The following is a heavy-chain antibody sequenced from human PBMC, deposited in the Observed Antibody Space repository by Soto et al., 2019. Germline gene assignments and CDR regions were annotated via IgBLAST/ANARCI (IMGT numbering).Heavy chain of an antibody. CDR1: GGTFSSYA. V-gene: IGHV1-69*06. D-gene: IGHD3-9*01. J-gene: IGHJ3*02. CDR2: IIPIFGTA. CDR3: ARDVTPFDWLLGGAFDI. Sequence: QVQLVQSGAEVKKPGSSVKVSCKASGGTFSSYAISWVRQAPGQGLEWMGGIIPIFGTANYAQKFQGRVTITADKSTSTADMALSSLRSEDTAVYYCARDVTPFDWLLGGAFDIWGQGKMVTVSS.